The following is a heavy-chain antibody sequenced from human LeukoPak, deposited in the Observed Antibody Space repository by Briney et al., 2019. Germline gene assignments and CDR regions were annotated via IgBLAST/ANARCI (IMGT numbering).Heavy chain of an antibody. Sequence: SGGSLRLSCAASGFTFSNYAMSWVRQAPGVGLEWVSLISGSTGGASYADSVKGRFTISRDNSKNTLYLQMNSLRAEDTAVYYCAKATSASGGPPYFFDYWDQGSLVTVSS. CDR3: AKATSASGGPPYFFDY. D-gene: IGHD3-10*01. V-gene: IGHV3-23*01. CDR2: ISGSTGGA. J-gene: IGHJ4*02. CDR1: GFTFSNYA.